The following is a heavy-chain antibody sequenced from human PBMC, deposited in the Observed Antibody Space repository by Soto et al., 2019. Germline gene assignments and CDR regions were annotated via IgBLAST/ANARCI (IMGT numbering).Heavy chain of an antibody. D-gene: IGHD1-26*01. J-gene: IGHJ4*01. V-gene: IGHV3-30*18. CDR3: AKDIRAVVATPSPLDY. CDR1: GFTFSSYG. CDR2: ISYDGSNK. Sequence: QVQLVESGGGVVQPGRSLRLSCAASGFTFSSYGMHWVRQAPGKGLEWVAVISYDGSNKYYADSVKGRFTISRDNSKKKLYLQMNSLRAEDTAGYYCAKDIRAVVATPSPLDYWGQGTPVTLSS.